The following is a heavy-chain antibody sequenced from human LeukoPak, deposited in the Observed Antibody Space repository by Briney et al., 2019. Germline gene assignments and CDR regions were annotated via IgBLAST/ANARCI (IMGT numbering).Heavy chain of an antibody. J-gene: IGHJ5*02. Sequence: GGSLSLSCAASGFTFSNYWMSWVRQAPGKGLEWVASIKQDGSEKYYVDSVKGRFTVSRDYAMNSLYLQMNSLRAEDTAVYYCATGSGSSWGQGTLVTVSS. V-gene: IGHV3-7*01. D-gene: IGHD3-10*01. CDR2: IKQDGSEK. CDR3: ATGSGSS. CDR1: GFTFSNYW.